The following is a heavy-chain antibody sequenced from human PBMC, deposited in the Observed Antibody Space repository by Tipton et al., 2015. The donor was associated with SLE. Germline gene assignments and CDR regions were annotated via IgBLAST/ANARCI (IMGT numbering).Heavy chain of an antibody. V-gene: IGHV6-1*01. J-gene: IGHJ3*02. CDR2: TYYRSRWYN. Sequence: GLVKPSQTLSVTCAISGDSVSSTSATWNWIRQSPSRGLEWLGRTYYRSRWYNDSTVSVKSRIIINPDTAKNQFSLQLSSVTAADTAVYYCAREVTVTGGDAFDIWGQGTMVTVSS. CDR1: GDSVSSTSAT. CDR3: AREVTVTGGDAFDI. D-gene: IGHD4-17*01.